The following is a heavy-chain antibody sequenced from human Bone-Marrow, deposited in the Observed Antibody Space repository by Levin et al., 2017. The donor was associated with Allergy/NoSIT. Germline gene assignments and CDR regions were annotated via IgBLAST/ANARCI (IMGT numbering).Heavy chain of an antibody. Sequence: MTSETLSLTCSVSGGSISIDNYYWAWIRQPPGKGLEWIGMVYYTGNTYYYPSLKSRVTISVDTSRNQFSLKLTSVTAADTAVYYCARLKNSSGWYHPWGQGSLVTVSS. J-gene: IGHJ5*02. CDR2: VYYTGNT. V-gene: IGHV4-39*01. CDR1: GGSISIDNYY. D-gene: IGHD6-19*01. CDR3: ARLKNSSGWYHP.